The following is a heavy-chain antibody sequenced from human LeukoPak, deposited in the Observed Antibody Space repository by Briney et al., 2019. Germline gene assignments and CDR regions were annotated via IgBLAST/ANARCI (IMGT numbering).Heavy chain of an antibody. CDR1: GGSIRSYY. CDR2: IDYSGST. D-gene: IGHD3-16*01. Sequence: SETLSLTCTVSGGSIRSYYWSWIRQTPGKGLEWIGYIDYSGSTNYNPSLKSRVTISVDTSKNQFSLKLSSVTAADTAVYYCATTLGQDYWGQGTLVTVSS. J-gene: IGHJ4*02. CDR3: ATTLGQDY. V-gene: IGHV4-59*12.